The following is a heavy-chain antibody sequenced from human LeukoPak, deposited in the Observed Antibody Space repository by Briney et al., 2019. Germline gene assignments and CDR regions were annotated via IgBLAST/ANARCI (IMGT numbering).Heavy chain of an antibody. V-gene: IGHV1-46*01. J-gene: IGHJ4*02. D-gene: IGHD1-26*01. Sequence: ASVKVSCKASGYSFTTYYIHWVRQAPGQGLEWKGMINPRGGSTSYAQKFQGRLTMTRDTSTGTVYMELSSLRSEDTAVYYCARVGVGVSTFFDYWGQGTLVTVSS. CDR2: INPRGGST. CDR3: ARVGVGVSTFFDY. CDR1: GYSFTTYY.